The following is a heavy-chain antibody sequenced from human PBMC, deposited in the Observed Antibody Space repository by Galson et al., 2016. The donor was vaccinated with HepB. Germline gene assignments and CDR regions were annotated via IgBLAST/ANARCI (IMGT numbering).Heavy chain of an antibody. CDR1: GFSLSTNGVG. J-gene: IGHJ4*02. V-gene: IGHV2-5*02. D-gene: IGHD3-3*01. CDR2: IYWDDDK. Sequence: PALVKPTQTLSLTCTFSGFSLSTNGVGVAWIRQPPGKALDWLALIYWDDDKRYSPSLKSRLTTPKETTKNQLVLTMPNMDPVDSGTYYLSHTTYFDFWSGYYPPYYLDYWGPGTLVTVSS. CDR3: SHTTYFDFWSGYYPPYYLDY.